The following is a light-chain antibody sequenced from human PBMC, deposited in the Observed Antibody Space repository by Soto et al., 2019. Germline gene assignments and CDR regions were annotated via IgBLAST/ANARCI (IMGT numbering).Light chain of an antibody. J-gene: IGKJ1*01. V-gene: IGKV1-8*01. CDR3: QQYHSYPRT. CDR2: AAS. CDR1: QGISSY. Sequence: AIRMTQSPSSFSASTGDRVTITCRASQGISSYLAWYQQKPGKAPKLLIYAASTLQSGVPSRFSGSGSGTDFTLTISCLQSDDFATYDWQQYHSYPRTFGQGTKVDIK.